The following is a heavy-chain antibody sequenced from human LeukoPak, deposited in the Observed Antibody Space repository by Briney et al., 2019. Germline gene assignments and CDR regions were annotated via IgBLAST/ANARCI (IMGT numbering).Heavy chain of an antibody. D-gene: IGHD5-12*01. Sequence: GGSLRLSCAASGFTFSSYGMHWVRQAPGKGLEWVAFIRYDGSNKYYADSVKGRFTISRDNSKNTLYLHVNSLRPEDTAVYYCAKGSGYEAKYYYYYMDVWGKGTTVTISS. V-gene: IGHV3-30*02. CDR3: AKGSGYEAKYYYYYMDV. CDR2: IRYDGSNK. J-gene: IGHJ6*03. CDR1: GFTFSSYG.